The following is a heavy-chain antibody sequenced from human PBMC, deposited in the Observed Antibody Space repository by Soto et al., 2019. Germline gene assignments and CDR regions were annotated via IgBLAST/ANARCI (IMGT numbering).Heavy chain of an antibody. CDR1: GGSFSGYY. J-gene: IGHJ6*02. V-gene: IGHV4-34*01. CDR3: ARGGGDYYYGMDV. D-gene: IGHD3-16*01. CDR2: INHSGST. Sequence: KTSETLSLTCAVYGGSFSGYYWSWVRQPPGKGLEWIGEINHSGSTNCNPPLKSRVTISVDTSKNQLSLRLSSVTAADTAVYFCARGGGDYYYGMDVWGQGTTVTVS.